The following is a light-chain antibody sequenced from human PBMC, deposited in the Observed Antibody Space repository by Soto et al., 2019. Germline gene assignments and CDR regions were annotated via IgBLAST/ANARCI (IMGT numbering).Light chain of an antibody. Sequence: QSALTQPPSASGSPGQSVTISCTGTSSDVGGYNYVSWYQQHPGKAPKLMIYEVSKRPSGVPNRFSGCKSGNTASLTVSGLQAEDEADYYCSSYAGSNNLVFGGGTKLTVL. CDR1: SSDVGGYNY. J-gene: IGLJ2*01. CDR3: SSYAGSNNLV. V-gene: IGLV2-8*01. CDR2: EVS.